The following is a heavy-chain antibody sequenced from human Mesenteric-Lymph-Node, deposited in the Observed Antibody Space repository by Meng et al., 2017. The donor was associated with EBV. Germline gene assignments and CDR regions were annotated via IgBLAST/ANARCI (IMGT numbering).Heavy chain of an antibody. CDR1: GDTFSTYA. CDR3: ARDRDAYNYYFDY. J-gene: IGHJ4*02. V-gene: IGHV1-69*01. Sequence: QVQLVQSGAEVKKPGSSVKVSRKTSGDTFSTYAITWVRQAPGQGPEWMGGIIPLFGPPNYAQKFQGRVTIIADESTNTAYMELSSLRSEDTAVYYCARDRDAYNYYFDYWGQGTLVTVSS. D-gene: IGHD5-24*01. CDR2: IIPLFGPP.